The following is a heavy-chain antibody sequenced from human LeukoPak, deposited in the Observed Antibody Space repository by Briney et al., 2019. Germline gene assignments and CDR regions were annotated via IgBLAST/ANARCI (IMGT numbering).Heavy chain of an antibody. CDR1: GGSISSYY. J-gene: IGHJ6*02. CDR3: ARVPAATPYYYGMDV. V-gene: IGHV4-59*08. CDR2: IYYSGST. D-gene: IGHD2-2*01. Sequence: SETLSLTCTVSGGSISSYYWSWIRQPPGKGLEWIGYIYYSGSTNYNPSLKSRVTISVDTSKNQFSLKLSSVTAADTAVYYCARVPAATPYYYGMDVWGQGPRSPSP.